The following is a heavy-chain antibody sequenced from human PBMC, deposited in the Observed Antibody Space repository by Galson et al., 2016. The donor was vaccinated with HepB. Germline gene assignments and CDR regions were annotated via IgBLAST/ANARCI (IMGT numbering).Heavy chain of an antibody. CDR1: GGFISGYY. Sequence: SETLSLTCTVSGGFISGYYWSLIRQPPGRGLEWIGHVFYNGNSKYNPSLKSRVTMSVDTSKNQFSLKMSSVTAADTAVYYCVRVNFWSGAAQAFDIWGQGTMVTVSS. CDR3: VRVNFWSGAAQAFDI. D-gene: IGHD3-3*01. V-gene: IGHV4-59*01. J-gene: IGHJ3*02. CDR2: VFYNGNS.